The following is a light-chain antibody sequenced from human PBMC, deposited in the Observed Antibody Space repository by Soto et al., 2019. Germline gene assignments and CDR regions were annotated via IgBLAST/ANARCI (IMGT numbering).Light chain of an antibody. CDR3: QQRSNWPLT. CDR2: DAS. Sequence: EIVMTQSPATLSVSPGERASLYCMVSQSGSRNLAWYQLKPGQAPRLLIYDASNRATGIPARFSGSGSGTDFTLTISSLEPEDFAVYYCQQRSNWPLTFGGGTKVDIK. CDR1: QSGSRN. J-gene: IGKJ4*01. V-gene: IGKV3-11*01.